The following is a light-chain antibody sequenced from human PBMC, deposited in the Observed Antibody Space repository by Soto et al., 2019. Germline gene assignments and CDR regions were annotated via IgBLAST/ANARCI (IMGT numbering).Light chain of an antibody. CDR1: QSVSNNY. CDR2: GAS. Sequence: EIVLTQSPGTLSLSPGERATLSCRASQSVSNNYLAWYQQKPGQAARLLIYGASSRATGIPDRFSGSGSGTDFTLTISRLEPEDFVVYYCQQYGSSPLITFGQGTRLEIK. V-gene: IGKV3-20*01. CDR3: QQYGSSPLIT. J-gene: IGKJ5*01.